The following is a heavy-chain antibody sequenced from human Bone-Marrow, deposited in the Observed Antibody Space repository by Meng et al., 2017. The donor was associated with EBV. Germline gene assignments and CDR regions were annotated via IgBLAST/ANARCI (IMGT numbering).Heavy chain of an antibody. D-gene: IGHD5-24*01. CDR2: IWHGGNT. V-gene: IGHV4-4*02. J-gene: IGHJ4*02. CDR3: ARGNAYNVPSFDY. Sequence: QVQLADSGPGLVKPSGSLSLTCAGSGASISGSNWWSWVRQPPGKGLEWIGEIWHGGNTNYNPSLKSRVTISVDKSGNQFSLNLNSVTAADTAVYYCARGNAYNVPSFDYWGQGTLVTVSS. CDR1: GASISGSNW.